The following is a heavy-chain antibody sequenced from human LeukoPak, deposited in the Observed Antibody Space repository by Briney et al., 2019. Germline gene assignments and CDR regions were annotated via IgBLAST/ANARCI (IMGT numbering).Heavy chain of an antibody. J-gene: IGHJ4*02. Sequence: AGGSLRLSCAASGFTFSSYGMHWVRQAPGKGLEWVGRIKSKTDGGTTDYAAPVKGRFTISRDDSKNTLYLQMNSLKTEDTAVYYCTTVAAAGHEDYWGQGTLVTVSS. V-gene: IGHV3-15*01. CDR1: GFTFSSYG. CDR3: TTVAAAGHEDY. D-gene: IGHD6-13*01. CDR2: IKSKTDGGTT.